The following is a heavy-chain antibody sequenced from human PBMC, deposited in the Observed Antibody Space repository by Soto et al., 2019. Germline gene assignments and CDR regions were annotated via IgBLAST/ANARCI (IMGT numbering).Heavy chain of an antibody. Sequence: EVQLVESGGGLVKPGGSLRLSCAASGLTFSTYGMNWVRQAPGKGLEWVSSVSSGGEYVGYADSVKGPVTIARDNAKNSLYLQRDSLSVEDTAVYYWATDGAAVAAMGVWGQGTTVTL. CDR3: ATDGAAVAAMGV. J-gene: IGHJ6*02. CDR1: GLTFSTYG. V-gene: IGHV3-21*01. CDR2: VSSGGEYV. D-gene: IGHD6-13*01.